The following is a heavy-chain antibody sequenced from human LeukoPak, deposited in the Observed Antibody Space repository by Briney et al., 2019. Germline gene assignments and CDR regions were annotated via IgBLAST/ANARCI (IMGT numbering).Heavy chain of an antibody. CDR3: ARGPTIAAAGILRRGVRPKSHAEYYYYYGMDV. CDR2: INHSGST. J-gene: IGHJ6*02. D-gene: IGHD6-13*01. Sequence: PSETLSLTCTVSGDSISSYYWSWIRQPPGKGLEWIGEINHSGSTNYNPSLKSRVTISVDTSKNQFSLKLSSVTAADTAVYYCARGPTIAAAGILRRGVRPKSHAEYYYYYGMDVWGQGTTVTVSS. CDR1: GDSISSYY. V-gene: IGHV4-34*01.